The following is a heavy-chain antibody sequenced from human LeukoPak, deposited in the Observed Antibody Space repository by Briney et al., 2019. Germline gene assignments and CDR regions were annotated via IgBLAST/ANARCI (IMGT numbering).Heavy chain of an antibody. CDR2: TYYRSKWYN. CDR1: GDSVSSNSAA. CDR3: AXDERXXRGGWFPDNYEANRWFDP. J-gene: IGHJ5*02. D-gene: IGHD6-19*01. V-gene: IGHV6-1*01. Sequence: SQTLSLTCAISGDSVSSNSAAWNWIRQSPSRGLEWLGRTYYRSKWYNDYAVSVKSRITINPDTSKNQFSLQLNSVTPEDTAVYYCAXDERXXRGGWFPDNYEANRWFDPWGQGTLVTVSS.